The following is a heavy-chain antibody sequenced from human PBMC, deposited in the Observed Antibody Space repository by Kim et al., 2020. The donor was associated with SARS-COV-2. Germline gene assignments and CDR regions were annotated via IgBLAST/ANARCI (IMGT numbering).Heavy chain of an antibody. CDR3: TTREPYYDILTGYYPFDY. D-gene: IGHD3-9*01. J-gene: IGHJ4*02. V-gene: IGHV3-15*01. Sequence: KGRFTISRDDSKNTLYLQMNSLKTEDPAVYYCTTREPYYDILTGYYPFDYWGQGTLVTVSS.